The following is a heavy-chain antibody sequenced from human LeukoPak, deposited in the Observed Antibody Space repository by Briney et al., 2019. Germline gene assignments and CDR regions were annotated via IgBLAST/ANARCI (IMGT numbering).Heavy chain of an antibody. J-gene: IGHJ5*02. Sequence: PSETLSLTCAVYGGSFSGYYWSWIRQPPGKGLEWIGEINHSGSTNYNPSLKSRVTISVDTSKNQFSLKLSSVTAADTAVYYCARGVVAVTGTLSWFDPWRQGTLVTVSS. V-gene: IGHV4-34*01. CDR1: GGSFSGYY. D-gene: IGHD6-19*01. CDR2: INHSGST. CDR3: ARGVVAVTGTLSWFDP.